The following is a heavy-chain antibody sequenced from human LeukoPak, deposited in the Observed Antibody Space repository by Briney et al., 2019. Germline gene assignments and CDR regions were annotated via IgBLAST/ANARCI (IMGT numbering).Heavy chain of an antibody. D-gene: IGHD3-22*01. CDR2: TYPGDSDT. CDR1: GYSFTSYW. V-gene: IGHV5-51*01. CDR3: ARHGRPYYDSSGYEYYFDY. J-gene: IGHJ4*02. Sequence: GESLKISCKGFGYSFTSYWIGWVRQMPGKGLEWMGITYPGDSDTRYSPSFQGQVTISADKSISTAYLQWSSLKASDTAMYYCARHGRPYYDSSGYEYYFDYWGQGTLVTVSS.